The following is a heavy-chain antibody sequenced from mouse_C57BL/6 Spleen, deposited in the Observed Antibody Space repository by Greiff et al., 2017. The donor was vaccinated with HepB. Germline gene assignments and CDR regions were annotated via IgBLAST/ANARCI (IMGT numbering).Heavy chain of an antibody. J-gene: IGHJ4*01. Sequence: EVKVVESGEGLVKPGGSLKLSCAASGFTFSSYAMSWVRQTPEKRLEWVAYISSGGDYIYYADTVKGRFTISRDNARNTLYLQMSSLKSEDTAMYYCTRGRGGYYAMDYWGQGTSVTVSS. V-gene: IGHV5-9-1*02. CDR2: ISSGGDYI. CDR1: GFTFSSYA. CDR3: TRGRGGYYAMDY.